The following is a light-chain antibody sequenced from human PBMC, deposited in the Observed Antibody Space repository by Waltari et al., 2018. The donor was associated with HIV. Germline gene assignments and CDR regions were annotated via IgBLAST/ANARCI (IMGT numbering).Light chain of an antibody. CDR1: TGAVTSGHY. V-gene: IGLV7-46*01. Sequence: QAVVTQDPSLTVSPGGTVTLTCGSSTGAVTSGHYPYWFQQKPGQAPRTLIYDTSNKHSWTPTRFSGSLLGGKAALTLAGAQPEEEAEYYCLLSYSGASWGVGGGTKRTVL. CDR3: LLSYSGASWG. CDR2: DTS. J-gene: IGLJ3*02.